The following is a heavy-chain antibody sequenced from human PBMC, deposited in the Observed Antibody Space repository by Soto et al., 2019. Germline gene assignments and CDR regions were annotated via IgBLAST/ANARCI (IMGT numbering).Heavy chain of an antibody. CDR2: INPSGGST. CDR3: ARELVPSYGYDSYYYGMDV. J-gene: IGHJ6*02. V-gene: IGHV1-46*01. CDR1: GYTFTSYY. Sequence: GASVKVSCKASGYTFTSYYMHWVRQAPGQGLEWMGIINPSGGSTSYAQKFQGRVTMTRDTSTSTVYMELSSLRSEDTVVYYCARELVPSYGYDSYYYGMDVWGQGTTVTVSS. D-gene: IGHD5-18*01.